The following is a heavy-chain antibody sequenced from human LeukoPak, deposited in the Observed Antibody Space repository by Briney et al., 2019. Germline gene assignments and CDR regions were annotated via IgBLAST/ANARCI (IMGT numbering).Heavy chain of an antibody. CDR3: AKDPPTMYYGGNSDSNY. Sequence: GGSLRLSCAASGFTFSSYGMHWVRQAPGKGLEWVAFIRYDGSNKYYADSVKGRFTISRDNSKNTLYLQMNSLRAEDTAVYYCAKDPPTMYYGGNSDSNYWGQGTLVTVSS. V-gene: IGHV3-30*02. D-gene: IGHD4-23*01. CDR1: GFTFSSYG. CDR2: IRYDGSNK. J-gene: IGHJ4*02.